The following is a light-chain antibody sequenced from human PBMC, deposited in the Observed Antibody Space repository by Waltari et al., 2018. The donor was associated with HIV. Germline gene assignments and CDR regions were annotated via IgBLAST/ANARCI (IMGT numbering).Light chain of an antibody. V-gene: IGKV4-1*01. Sequence: DIVMIQSPDSLAVSLGERATINGKSSQSVLYSSNNKKYLAWYQQKPGQPPKLLIYWASTQESGVPDRFSGSGSGTDFTLTISSLQAEDVAVYYCQQYYSTLLTFGGGTKVEIK. J-gene: IGKJ4*01. CDR1: QSVLYSSNNKKY. CDR2: WAS. CDR3: QQYYSTLLT.